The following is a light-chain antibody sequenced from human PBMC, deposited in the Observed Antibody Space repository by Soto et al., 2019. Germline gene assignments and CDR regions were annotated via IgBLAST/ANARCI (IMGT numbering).Light chain of an antibody. CDR3: TQPAHAPWT. J-gene: IGKJ1*01. CDR1: SY. V-gene: IGKV2-28*01. Sequence: SYLTWYLQKPGQSPQVLIYVGSNRASGVPDRFSGSGSGTDITLTTSKVEAESVRTYYSTQPAHAPWTSGQGTKVDI. CDR2: VGS.